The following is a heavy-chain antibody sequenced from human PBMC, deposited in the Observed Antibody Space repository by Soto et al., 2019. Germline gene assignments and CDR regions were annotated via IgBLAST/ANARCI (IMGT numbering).Heavy chain of an antibody. D-gene: IGHD4-17*01. Sequence: GGSLRLSWAASGFTFSSYGMHWVRQAPGKGLEWVAVISYDGSNKYYADSVKGRFTISRDNSKNTLYLQMNSLRAEDTAVYYCAKGGSSYGDYGGGYFDYWGQGTLVTVSS. J-gene: IGHJ4*02. V-gene: IGHV3-30*18. CDR1: GFTFSSYG. CDR3: AKGGSSYGDYGGGYFDY. CDR2: ISYDGSNK.